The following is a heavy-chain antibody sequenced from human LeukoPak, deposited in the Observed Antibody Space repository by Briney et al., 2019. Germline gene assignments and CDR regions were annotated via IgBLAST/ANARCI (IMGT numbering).Heavy chain of an antibody. CDR2: IIPIFGTA. V-gene: IGHV1-69*05. CDR1: GGTFSSYA. D-gene: IGHD3-9*01. J-gene: IGHJ3*02. CDR3: ARDWSPNYDILTGLVAFDI. Sequence: GSSVKVSSKASGGTFSSYAISWVRQAPGQGLEWMGRIIPIFGTANYAQKFQGRVTITTDESTSTAYMELSSLRSEDTAVYYCARDWSPNYDILTGLVAFDIWGQGTMVTVSS.